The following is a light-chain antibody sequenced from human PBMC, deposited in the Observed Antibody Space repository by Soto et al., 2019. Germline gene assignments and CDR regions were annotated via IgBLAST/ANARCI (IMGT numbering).Light chain of an antibody. J-gene: IGKJ2*01. CDR3: QQSYSTPYT. CDR1: QSISSY. V-gene: IGKV1-39*01. Sequence: DIQMTQSPSSLSASVGDRVTITCRASQSISSYLNWYQQKPGKAPKLLIYAASNLQSGVPSRFSGSGSGTYFTLTISSLPPEDFATYSCQQSYSTPYTFGQGTKLEIK. CDR2: AAS.